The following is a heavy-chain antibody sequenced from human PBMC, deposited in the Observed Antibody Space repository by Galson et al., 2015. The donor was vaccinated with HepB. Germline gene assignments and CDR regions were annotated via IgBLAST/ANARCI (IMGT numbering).Heavy chain of an antibody. V-gene: IGHV1-18*01. CDR2: TTPYSGNT. CDR1: GYTFINYG. J-gene: IGHJ6*02. CDR3: ARGGYEDGDFWSGYTPKYGMDV. Sequence: SVKVSCKASGYTFINYGISWVRQAPGQGLEWMGWTTPYSGNTDYAQNLQGRVTMTTDTSTSTAYMELRSLRFDDTAVYYCARGGYEDGDFWSGYTPKYGMDVWGQGTTVTVSS. D-gene: IGHD3-3*01.